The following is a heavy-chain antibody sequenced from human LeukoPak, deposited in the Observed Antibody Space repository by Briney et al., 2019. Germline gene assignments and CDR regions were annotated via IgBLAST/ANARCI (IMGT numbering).Heavy chain of an antibody. CDR1: GFTFSSFG. Sequence: PGGSLRLSCAASGFTFSSFGMNWVRQAPGEGLEWVSYISYSSSLTDYADSVKGRFTISRDNAKNSLSLQMNSQRDEDTAVYYCARDLSNYYDSRGPWGQGTLVTVSS. V-gene: IGHV3-48*02. CDR3: ARDLSNYYDSRGP. D-gene: IGHD3-22*01. CDR2: ISYSSSLT. J-gene: IGHJ5*02.